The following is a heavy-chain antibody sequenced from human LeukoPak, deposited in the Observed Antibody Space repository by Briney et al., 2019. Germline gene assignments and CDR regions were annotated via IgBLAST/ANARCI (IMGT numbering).Heavy chain of an antibody. CDR3: ARDLGSSGSFYYYYYYYMDV. V-gene: IGHV3-7*01. D-gene: IGHD3-10*01. Sequence: GGSLRLSCAASGFTFSTYSMSWVRQAAGKGLGWVANIKHDGSEKYYVDSVKGRFNISRDNAQHSMYLQMNRLRSADTAVYYCARDLGSSGSFYYYYYYYMDVWGKGTTVTISS. CDR1: GFTFSTYS. J-gene: IGHJ6*03. CDR2: IKHDGSEK.